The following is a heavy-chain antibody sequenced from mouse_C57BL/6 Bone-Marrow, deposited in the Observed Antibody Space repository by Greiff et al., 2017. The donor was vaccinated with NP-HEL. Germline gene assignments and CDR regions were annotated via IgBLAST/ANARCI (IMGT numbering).Heavy chain of an antibody. V-gene: IGHV1-64*01. CDR2: IHPNSGST. Sequence: QVQLQQPGAELVKPGASVKLSCKASGYTFTSYWMHWVKQRPGQGLEWIGMIHPNSGSTNYNEKFKSKATLTVDKSSSTAYMQLSSLTSEDSAVYYGARASVVAFYAMDYWGQGTSVTVSS. J-gene: IGHJ4*01. CDR1: GYTFTSYW. D-gene: IGHD1-1*01. CDR3: ARASVVAFYAMDY.